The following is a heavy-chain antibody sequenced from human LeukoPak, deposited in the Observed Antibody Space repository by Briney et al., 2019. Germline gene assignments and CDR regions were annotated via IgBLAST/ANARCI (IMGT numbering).Heavy chain of an antibody. D-gene: IGHD2-21*02. J-gene: IGHJ4*02. CDR1: GYSFASYW. Sequence: PGESLKISCKRSGYSFASYWIVWLRQMPGKGLEWMGIIYPGDSDTRYSPSFQGQVTISADKSISTAYLPWSSLKASATDMYCCARLAYCGGDCYSNWGQGTLVTVSS. CDR2: IYPGDSDT. V-gene: IGHV5-51*01. CDR3: ARLAYCGGDCYSN.